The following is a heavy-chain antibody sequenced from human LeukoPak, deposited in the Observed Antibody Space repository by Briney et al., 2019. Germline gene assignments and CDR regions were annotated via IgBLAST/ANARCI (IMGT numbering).Heavy chain of an antibody. CDR1: GYSISSGYY. D-gene: IGHD4-17*01. Sequence: SETLSLTCTVSGYSISSGYYWGWIRQPPGKGLEWIGSIYHSGSTNYNPSLKSRVTISVDTSKNQFSLELSSVTAADTAMYYCARGAPLTPAYGDYSRPPLGANYFDYWGQGTLVTVSS. V-gene: IGHV4-38-2*02. J-gene: IGHJ4*02. CDR3: ARGAPLTPAYGDYSRPPLGANYFDY. CDR2: IYHSGST.